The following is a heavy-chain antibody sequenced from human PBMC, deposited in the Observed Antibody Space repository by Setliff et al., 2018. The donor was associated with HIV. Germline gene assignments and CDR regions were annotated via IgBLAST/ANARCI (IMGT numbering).Heavy chain of an antibody. D-gene: IGHD3-10*02. CDR2: ISSGGGSI. V-gene: IGHV3-48*03. CDR1: GFTFTNFE. CDR3: ARENYYVTEY. Sequence: GGSLRLSCAASGFTFTNFEMNWVRQAPGKGLEWVSYISSGGGSIYYADSVKGRLTISRDNAKYSLYLQMNSLRAEDTGVYYCARENYYVTEYWGRGTLVTVSS. J-gene: IGHJ4*02.